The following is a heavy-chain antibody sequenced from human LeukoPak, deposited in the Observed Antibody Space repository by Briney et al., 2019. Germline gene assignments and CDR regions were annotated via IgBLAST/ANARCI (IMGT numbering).Heavy chain of an antibody. CDR3: ARGLVGATSPFDY. CDR2: IIPSLGIA. V-gene: IGHV1-69*04. CDR1: GGTFSSYA. Sequence: GSSVKVCCKASGGTFSSYAISWVRQAPGQGLEWMGRIIPSLGIANYAQKFQGRVTITADKSTCTAYMELSSLRSEDTAVYYCARGLVGATSPFDYWGQGTLVTVSS. J-gene: IGHJ4*02. D-gene: IGHD1-26*01.